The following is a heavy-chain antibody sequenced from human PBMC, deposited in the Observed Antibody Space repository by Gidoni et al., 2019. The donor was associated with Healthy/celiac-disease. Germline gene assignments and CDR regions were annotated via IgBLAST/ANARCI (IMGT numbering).Heavy chain of an antibody. CDR3: ARGPYSSSWYGGGYFDY. CDR1: GYTFTSYG. V-gene: IGHV1-18*01. D-gene: IGHD6-13*01. Sequence: QVQLVQSGAEVKKPGASVKVSCKASGYTFTSYGISGVRQAPGQGLEWMGWISAYNGNTNYAQKLPGRVTMTTDTSTSTAYMELRGLRSDDTAVYSCARGPYSSSWYGGGYFDYWGQGTLVTVSS. J-gene: IGHJ4*02. CDR2: ISAYNGNT.